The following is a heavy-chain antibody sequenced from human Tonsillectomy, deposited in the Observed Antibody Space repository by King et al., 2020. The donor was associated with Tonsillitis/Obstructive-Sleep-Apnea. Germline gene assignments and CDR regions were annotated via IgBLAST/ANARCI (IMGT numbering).Heavy chain of an antibody. V-gene: IGHV3-53*01. CDR1: GFAINSNY. J-gene: IGHJ6*02. CDR2: IYSGGRT. D-gene: IGHD1-7*01. CDR3: ARGPNNGNYPYMDYYYYGMDV. Sequence: VQLVESGGALIQPGGSLRLSCEASGFAINSNYMSWVRQAPGKGLEWVSVIYSGGRTYYADSVKGRFTISRDNSKNTMYLHMKSLRAEDTAVYYCARGPNNGNYPYMDYYYYGMDVWGQGTPVTVSS.